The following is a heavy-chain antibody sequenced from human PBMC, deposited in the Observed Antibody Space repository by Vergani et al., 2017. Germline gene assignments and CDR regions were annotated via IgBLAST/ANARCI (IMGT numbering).Heavy chain of an antibody. D-gene: IGHD3-22*01. V-gene: IGHV3-23*01. CDR2: ISGSGGST. J-gene: IGHJ4*02. Sequence: EVQLLESGGGLVQPGGSLRLSCAASGFTFSSYAMSWVRQAPGKGLEWVSAISGSGGSTYYADSVKGRFTISRDNSKNTLYLQMNSLRAEDTAVYYCAKVPNPHYYGSSGYYFDYWGQGTLVTVSS. CDR3: AKVPNPHYYGSSGYYFDY. CDR1: GFTFSSYA.